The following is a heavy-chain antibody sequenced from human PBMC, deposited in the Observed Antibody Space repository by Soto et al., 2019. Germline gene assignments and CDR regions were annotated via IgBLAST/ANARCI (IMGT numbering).Heavy chain of an antibody. CDR2: IHHTGST. CDR3: AREGSSSSPPYYYYGMDV. J-gene: IGHJ6*02. Sequence: SETLSLTCTVSGGSISSGGYFWSWVRQHPGKGLEWIGYIHHTGSTNYNSSLKRRVTLSVDTSKNQFSLKLSSVTAADTALYYCAREGSSSSPPYYYYGMDVWGQGTTVTVSS. CDR1: GGSISSGGYF. D-gene: IGHD6-6*01. V-gene: IGHV4-61*08.